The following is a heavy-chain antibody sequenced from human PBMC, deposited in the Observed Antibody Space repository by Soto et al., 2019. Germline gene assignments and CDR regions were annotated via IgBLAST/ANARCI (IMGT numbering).Heavy chain of an antibody. D-gene: IGHD6-13*01. Sequence: VQLVESGGGVVQPGRSLRLSCAASGFTFSDYAMHWVRQAPGKGLEWVAVVSHDGRNTHYADSVKGRFTISRDSSKNTVSPEMTSLRAEDTAVYYCAKGGRKRLVTSDFNYWGQGALVTVSS. J-gene: IGHJ4*02. CDR2: VSHDGRNT. CDR1: GFTFSDYA. CDR3: AKGGRKRLVTSDFNY. V-gene: IGHV3-30*18.